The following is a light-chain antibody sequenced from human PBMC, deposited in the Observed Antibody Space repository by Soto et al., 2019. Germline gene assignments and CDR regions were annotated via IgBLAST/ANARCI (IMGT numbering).Light chain of an antibody. J-gene: IGKJ1*01. V-gene: IGKV3-20*01. CDR2: GAS. CDR1: QSVSSSY. CDR3: QDYGTSRT. Sequence: IVLTHSPGTLSLSPGERATLSCRASQSVSSSYLAWYQQRPGQAPRLLIYGASNRATGIPDRFSGSGSGTDFTLTISRLEPEDFAVYYCQDYGTSRTFGEGTKVDIK.